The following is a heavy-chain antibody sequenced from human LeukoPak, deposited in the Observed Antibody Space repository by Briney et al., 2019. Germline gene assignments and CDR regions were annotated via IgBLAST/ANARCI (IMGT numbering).Heavy chain of an antibody. CDR2: IYYSGST. CDR3: ARVGHSIAAAGTDYNWFDP. D-gene: IGHD6-13*01. Sequence: SETLSLTCTVSGGSISSYYWSWIRQPPGKGLEWIGYIYYSGSTNYNPSLKSRVTVSVDTSKNQFSLKLSSVTAADTAVYYCARVGHSIAAAGTDYNWFDPWGQGTLVTVSS. V-gene: IGHV4-59*01. CDR1: GGSISSYY. J-gene: IGHJ5*02.